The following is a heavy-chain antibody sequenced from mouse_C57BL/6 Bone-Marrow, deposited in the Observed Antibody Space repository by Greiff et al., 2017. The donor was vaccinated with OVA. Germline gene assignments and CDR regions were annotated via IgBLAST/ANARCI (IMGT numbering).Heavy chain of an antibody. J-gene: IGHJ4*01. CDR1: GFTFSSYA. CDR2: ISSGGDYI. Sequence: DVKLVESGEGLVKPGGSLKLSCAASGFTFSSYAMSWVRQTPEKRLEWVAYISSGGDYIYYADTVKGRFTISRDNARNTLYLQMSSLKSEDTAMYYCTRVSPLYYGNFYYAMDYWGQGTSVTVSS. D-gene: IGHD2-1*01. V-gene: IGHV5-9-1*02. CDR3: TRVSPLYYGNFYYAMDY.